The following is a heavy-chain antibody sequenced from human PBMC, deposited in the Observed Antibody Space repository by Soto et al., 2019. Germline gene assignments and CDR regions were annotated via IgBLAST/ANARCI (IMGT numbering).Heavy chain of an antibody. D-gene: IGHD3-22*01. CDR2: INPSGGST. J-gene: IGHJ5*02. CDR1: GYTFTGYY. Sequence: ASVKVSCKASGYTFTGYYMHWVRQAPGQGLGWMGIINPSGGSTSYAQKFQGRVTMTRDTSTSTAYMELSSLRSEDTAVYYCASSGGGYYDSSGYYYLNWFDPWGQGTLVTVSS. CDR3: ASSGGGYYDSSGYYYLNWFDP. V-gene: IGHV1-46*03.